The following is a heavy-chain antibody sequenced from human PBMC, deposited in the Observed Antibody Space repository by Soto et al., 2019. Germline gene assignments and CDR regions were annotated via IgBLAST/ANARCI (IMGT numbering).Heavy chain of an antibody. J-gene: IGHJ6*02. CDR3: ARGGYYYYYGMDV. CDR2: IYYSGST. V-gene: IGHV4-31*03. CDR1: GGSISSGGYY. Sequence: SETLSLTCTVSGGSISSGGYYWSWIRQHPGKGLEWIGYIYYSGSTYYNPSLKSRVTISVDTSKSQFSLKLSSVTAADTAVYYCARGGYYYYYGMDVWGQGTTVTVSS.